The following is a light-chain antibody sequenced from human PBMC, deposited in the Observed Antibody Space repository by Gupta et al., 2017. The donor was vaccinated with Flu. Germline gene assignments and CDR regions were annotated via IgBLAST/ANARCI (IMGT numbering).Light chain of an antibody. Sequence: DIVMTQSPDSLAVSLGERATINCKSSQSVLYSSNNKNYLAWYQQKPGQPPKLLIYWASTRESGVPDRFSGSGSGTDFTLTISSRQAEDVAVYYCQQYDCTPPITFGQGTRLEIK. CDR3: QQYDCTPPIT. J-gene: IGKJ5*01. V-gene: IGKV4-1*01. CDR1: QSVLYSSNNKNY. CDR2: WAS.